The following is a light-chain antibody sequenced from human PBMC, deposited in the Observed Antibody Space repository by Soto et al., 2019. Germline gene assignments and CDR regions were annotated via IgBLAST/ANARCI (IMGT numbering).Light chain of an antibody. J-gene: IGKJ4*01. CDR2: GAS. Sequence: EIVLTQSPGTLSLSPGERATLSCRASQSVSSSYLAWYQQKPGQAPRLLIYGASSRATGIPDRFSGSGSGTDFTHTISRLEPEDFAVYYCQEYCSSPLSSGGGTKVDIK. CDR3: QEYCSSPLS. CDR1: QSVSSSY. V-gene: IGKV3-20*01.